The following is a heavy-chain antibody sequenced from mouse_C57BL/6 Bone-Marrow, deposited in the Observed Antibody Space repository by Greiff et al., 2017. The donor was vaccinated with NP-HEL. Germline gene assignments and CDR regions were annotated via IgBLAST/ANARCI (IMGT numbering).Heavy chain of an antibody. V-gene: IGHV5-12*01. J-gene: IGHJ2*01. Sequence: EVKVVESGGGLVQPGGSLKLSCAASGFTFSDYYMYWVRQTPEKRLEWVAYISNGGGSTYYPDTVKGRFTISRDNAKNTLYLQMSRLKSEDTAMYYCASPSRKDYWGQGTTLTVSS. CDR1: GFTFSDYY. CDR3: ASPSRKDY. CDR2: ISNGGGST. D-gene: IGHD2-10*02.